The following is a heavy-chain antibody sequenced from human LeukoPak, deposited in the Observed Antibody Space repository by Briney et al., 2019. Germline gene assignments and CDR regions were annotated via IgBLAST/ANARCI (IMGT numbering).Heavy chain of an antibody. CDR2: ISGSGGST. J-gene: IGHJ4*02. D-gene: IGHD5-18*01. V-gene: IGHV3-23*01. Sequence: GGSLRLSCAASGFTFSSYAMSWVRPAPGKGLEWVSAISGSGGSTYYADSVKGRFTISRDNSKNTLYLQMNSLRAEDTAVYYCAKARGYSYGYFLRSSFSPFDYWGQGTLVTVSS. CDR1: GFTFSSYA. CDR3: AKARGYSYGYFLRSSFSPFDY.